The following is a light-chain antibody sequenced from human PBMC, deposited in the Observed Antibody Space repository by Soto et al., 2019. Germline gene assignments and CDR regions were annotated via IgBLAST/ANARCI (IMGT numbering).Light chain of an antibody. J-gene: IGKJ1*01. Sequence: EVVLTQSRATLSVSPGERATLSCRASESVRTSLAWYQQKPGRSPSLLIFGASTRATGLPARFSGSGSGEEFTLTINNLQSEDFAVYYCQQYADWPRTFGQGTKLEFK. CDR2: GAS. CDR1: ESVRTS. CDR3: QQYADWPRT. V-gene: IGKV3-15*01.